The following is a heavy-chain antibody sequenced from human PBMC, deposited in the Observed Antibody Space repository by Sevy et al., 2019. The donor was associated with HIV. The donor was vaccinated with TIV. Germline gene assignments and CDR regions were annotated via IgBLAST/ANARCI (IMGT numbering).Heavy chain of an antibody. V-gene: IGHV1-2*06. CDR2: INPNSGGT. CDR3: ASSETMIATTYYYYGMDV. J-gene: IGHJ6*02. CDR1: GYTFTGYY. D-gene: IGHD3-22*01. Sequence: ASVKVSCKASGYTFTGYYMHWVRQAPGQGLEWMGRINPNSGGTNYAQKFQGRVTMTRDTSISTAYMELSRLRSDDTAMYYCASSETMIATTYYYYGMDVWGQGTTVTVSS.